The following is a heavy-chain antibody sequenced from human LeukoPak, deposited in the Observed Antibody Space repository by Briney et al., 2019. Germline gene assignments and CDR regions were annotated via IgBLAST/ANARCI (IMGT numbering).Heavy chain of an antibody. V-gene: IGHV1-2*02. CDR3: AREATYYYDSSGRDFDY. D-gene: IGHD3-22*01. Sequence: EASVKVSCKASGYTFTGYYMHWVRQAPGQGLEWMGWINPNSGGTNYAQKFQGRVTMTRDTSISTAYMELSRLRSDDTAVYYCAREATYYYDSSGRDFDYWGQGTLVTVSS. J-gene: IGHJ4*02. CDR2: INPNSGGT. CDR1: GYTFTGYY.